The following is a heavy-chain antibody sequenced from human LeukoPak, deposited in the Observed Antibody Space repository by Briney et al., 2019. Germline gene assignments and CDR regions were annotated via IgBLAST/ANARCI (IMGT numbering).Heavy chain of an antibody. CDR1: GGSFSDYY. CDR2: ISSSGST. Sequence: SETLSLTCTVYGGSFSDYYWSWIRQPAGKGLEWIGRISSSGSTNYNPSLKSRVTISVDTSKNQFSLKLSSVTAADTAVYFCARGPYSYDSSGAFDIWGQGTMVTVSS. D-gene: IGHD3-22*01. V-gene: IGHV4-4*07. CDR3: ARGPYSYDSSGAFDI. J-gene: IGHJ3*02.